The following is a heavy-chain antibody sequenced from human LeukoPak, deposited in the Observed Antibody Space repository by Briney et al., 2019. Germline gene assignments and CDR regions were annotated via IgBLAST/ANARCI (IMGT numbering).Heavy chain of an antibody. CDR3: ARGQNVYYYDSSGYYR. CDR2: MNPNSGNT. V-gene: IGHV1-8*03. CDR1: GYTFTSYD. D-gene: IGHD3-22*01. Sequence: ASVKVSCKASGYTFTSYDINWVRQAAGQGLEWMGWMNPNSGNTVYAQKFQGRVTITRNTSISTAYMELSSLRSEDTAVYYCARGQNVYYYDSSGYYRWGQGTLVTVSS. J-gene: IGHJ4*02.